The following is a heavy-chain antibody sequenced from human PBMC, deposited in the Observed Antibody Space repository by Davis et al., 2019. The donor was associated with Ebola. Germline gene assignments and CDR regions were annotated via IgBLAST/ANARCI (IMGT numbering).Heavy chain of an antibody. D-gene: IGHD3-10*01. V-gene: IGHV4-31*03. Sequence: MPSETLSLTCTVSGGSISSGGYYWSWIRQHPGQGLEWIGYIYYSGSTYYNPSLKSRVTISVDTSKNQFSLKLSSVTAADTAVYYCARGTMVRGVIITPFDYWGQGTLVTVSS. J-gene: IGHJ4*02. CDR1: GGSISSGGYY. CDR3: ARGTMVRGVIITPFDY. CDR2: IYYSGST.